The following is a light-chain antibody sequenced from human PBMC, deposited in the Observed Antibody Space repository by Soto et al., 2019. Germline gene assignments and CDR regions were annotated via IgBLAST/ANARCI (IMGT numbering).Light chain of an antibody. CDR1: QYINTR. V-gene: IGKV3-11*01. Sequence: EIVLTQSPATLSSFPGDRVTLSCRASQYINTRLAWYQHRPGQAPRLLIYQTSLRAAGIPARFSASGSGTDFTLTISDVQPEDFATYYCQQYNSYSFTFGPGTKVDIK. CDR3: QQYNSYSFT. CDR2: QTS. J-gene: IGKJ3*01.